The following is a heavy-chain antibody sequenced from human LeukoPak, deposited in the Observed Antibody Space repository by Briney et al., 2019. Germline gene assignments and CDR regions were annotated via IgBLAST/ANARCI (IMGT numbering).Heavy chain of an antibody. V-gene: IGHV3-7*03. CDR1: GFTFSSYW. J-gene: IGHJ4*02. D-gene: IGHD5-18*01. CDR3: ARADTSMDGY. CDR2: LNEDGSKR. Sequence: QPGGSLRLSCAASGFTFSSYWMTWVRQAPRKGLEWVASLNEDGSKRSYVGSVKGRFTISRDNAQKSVYLQMNSLTAEDTAVYYCARADTSMDGYWGQGTLVTVSS.